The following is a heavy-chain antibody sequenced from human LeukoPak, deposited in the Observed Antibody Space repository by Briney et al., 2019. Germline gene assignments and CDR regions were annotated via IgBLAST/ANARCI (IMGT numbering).Heavy chain of an antibody. Sequence: PGGSLRLSCAASGFTFSSYGMHWVRQAPGKGLEWVAFIRYDGSNKYYADSVKGRFTISRDNSKNTLYLQMNSLRAEDTAVYYCARDLDYGSGSYYRSRIYGMDVWGQGTTVTVSS. J-gene: IGHJ6*02. CDR3: ARDLDYGSGSYYRSRIYGMDV. CDR2: IRYDGSNK. D-gene: IGHD3-10*01. V-gene: IGHV3-30*02. CDR1: GFTFSSYG.